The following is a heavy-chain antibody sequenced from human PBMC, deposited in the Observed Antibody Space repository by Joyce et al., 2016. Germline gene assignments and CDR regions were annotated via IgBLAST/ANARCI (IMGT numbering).Heavy chain of an antibody. CDR3: ARDRDHTLDY. CDR1: GLTFSTNA. D-gene: IGHD1-14*01. Sequence: QVQLVESGGGVVQPGRSLRLSCAASGLTFSTNAMHWVRQAPGKGLEWVEIMSYDGSNKYYPDSVKGRFTISRDNSKNTLYLQMNSLRAEDTAVYYCARDRDHTLDYWGQGTLVTVSS. CDR2: MSYDGSNK. J-gene: IGHJ4*02. V-gene: IGHV3-30-3*01.